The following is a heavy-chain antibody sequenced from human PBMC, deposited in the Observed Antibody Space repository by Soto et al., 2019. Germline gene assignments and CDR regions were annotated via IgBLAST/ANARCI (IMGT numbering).Heavy chain of an antibody. CDR3: ARDDIVVVPAAPTPKDACDI. V-gene: IGHV3-48*01. J-gene: IGHJ3*02. CDR2: ISSSSSTI. CDR1: GFTFSSYS. D-gene: IGHD2-2*01. Sequence: EVQLVESGGGLVQPGGSLRLSCAASGFTFSSYSMNWVRHAPGKGLGWVSYISSSSSTIYYADSVKGRFTISRDNGKNSLYLQMNSLRAEDTAVYYCARDDIVVVPAAPTPKDACDIWGQGTMVTVSS.